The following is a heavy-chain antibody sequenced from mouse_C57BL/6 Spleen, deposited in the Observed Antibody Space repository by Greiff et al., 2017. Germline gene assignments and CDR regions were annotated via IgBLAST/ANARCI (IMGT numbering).Heavy chain of an antibody. CDR2: IDPSDSYT. D-gene: IGHD1-3*01. CDR1: GYTFTSYW. CDR3: ARASKGDDMDD. Sequence: QVQLQQPGAELVMPGASVKLSCKASGYTFTSYWMPWVKQRPGQGLEWIGEIDPSDSYTNYNQKFKGKSTLTVDKSSSTAYLQLSSLTSEDSAVYYYARASKGDDMDDWGQGTSVTVSS. V-gene: IGHV1-69*01. J-gene: IGHJ4*01.